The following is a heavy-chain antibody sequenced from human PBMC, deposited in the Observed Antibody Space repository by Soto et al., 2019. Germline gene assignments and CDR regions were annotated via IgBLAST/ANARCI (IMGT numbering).Heavy chain of an antibody. CDR2: IWYNGSKK. J-gene: IGHJ6*02. V-gene: IGHV3-33*03. D-gene: IGHD2-15*01. CDR3: ARQLAVPYAAYAMDV. Sequence: QVHLVESGGGVVQPGRSLRLSCAASGFTFSSYGMLWVRQAPGKGLEWVAVIWYNGSKKCYGESVKGRFTIFRDNSENTLYLEMSSLRAEDTAVYYCARQLAVPYAAYAMDVWGQGTTVTVSS. CDR1: GFTFSSYG.